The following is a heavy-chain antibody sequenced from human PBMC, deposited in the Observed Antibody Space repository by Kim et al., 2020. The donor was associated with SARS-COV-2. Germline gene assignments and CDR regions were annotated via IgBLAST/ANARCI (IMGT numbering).Heavy chain of an antibody. D-gene: IGHD2-8*01. V-gene: IGHV4-4*02. CDR3: ARRGNGVKRFDY. J-gene: IGHJ4*02. Sequence: NYNPSCKRRVTISVDKSKNQFSLKLSSVTAADTAVYYCARRGNGVKRFDYWGQGTLVTVSS.